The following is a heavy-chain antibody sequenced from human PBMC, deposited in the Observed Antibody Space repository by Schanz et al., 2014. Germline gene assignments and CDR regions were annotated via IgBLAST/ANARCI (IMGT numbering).Heavy chain of an antibody. D-gene: IGHD2-15*01. CDR2: ISGSGGST. J-gene: IGHJ4*02. CDR3: ARDRGYCSGGSCLTFDY. CDR1: GFTFSTYA. Sequence: EVQLVESGGGFVQPGGSLRLSCAASGFTFSTYAMSWVRQAPGKGLEWVSAISGSGGSTYYADSVKGRFTISRDNSKNTLYLQMNTLRAEDTAVYYCARDRGYCSGGSCLTFDYWGQGTLVTVSS. V-gene: IGHV3-23*04.